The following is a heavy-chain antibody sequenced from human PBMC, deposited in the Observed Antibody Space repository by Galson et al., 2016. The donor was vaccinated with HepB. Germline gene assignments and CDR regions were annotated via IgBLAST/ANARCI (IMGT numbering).Heavy chain of an antibody. CDR1: GFTFSRYS. J-gene: IGHJ4*02. CDR2: VSNDGTTK. Sequence: SLRLSCAASGFTFSRYSMHWVRQAPGKGLEWVAVVSNDGTTKYYADSVKGRFTISRDNSKNTVYLHLNSLRAEDTAVSYCARGCGGSPGCYYTDFWGQGTLVTVSS. D-gene: IGHD2-15*01. V-gene: IGHV3-30-3*01. CDR3: ARGCGGSPGCYYTDF.